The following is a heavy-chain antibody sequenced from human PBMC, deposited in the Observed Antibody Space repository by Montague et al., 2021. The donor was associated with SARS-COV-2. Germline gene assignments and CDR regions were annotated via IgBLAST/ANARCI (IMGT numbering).Heavy chain of an antibody. D-gene: IGHD2-2*01. V-gene: IGHV4-39*01. CDR2: ISYAGST. J-gene: IGHJ4*02. CDR3: ARQLPSYCSTNKCYPYYFDY. Sequence: SETLSLTCTVSGGSISSSDYYLAWIRQSPGKGLEWIGSISYAGSTYHNPSSRSPVSFSMDTSKNHFSLSLNSVTAADTAVYFCARQLPSYCSTNKCYPYYFDYWGQGALVTVSS. CDR1: GGSISSSDYY.